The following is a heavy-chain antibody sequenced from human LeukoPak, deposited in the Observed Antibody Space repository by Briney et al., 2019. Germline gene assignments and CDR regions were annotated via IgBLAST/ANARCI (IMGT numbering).Heavy chain of an antibody. V-gene: IGHV4-59*08. J-gene: IGHJ5*02. CDR3: ARPGLGIKPVLSELADAPYNWLDP. D-gene: IGHD3-3*02. CDR2: IYYNGGT. CDR1: GGSIRSGY. Sequence: SETLSLTCTVSGGSIRSGYWSWIRQPPGKGPEWVGYIYYNGGTHYNPSFESRVTMSIDPSKNQFSLKLNSVTAADTAVYYCARPGLGIKPVLSELADAPYNWLDPWGQGTLVSVSS.